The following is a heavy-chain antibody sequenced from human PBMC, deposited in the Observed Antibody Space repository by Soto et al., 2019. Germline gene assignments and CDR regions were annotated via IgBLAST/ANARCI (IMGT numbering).Heavy chain of an antibody. CDR3: ARQGFGPLHGLVDV. D-gene: IGHD3-10*01. V-gene: IGHV4-59*08. CDR2: VHHSWGS. Sequence: QVQLQESGPGLVKPSETLSLSCTVSGGSISSYYWRWFRQSPGKRMEWIGYVHHSWGSSYNPSLQIRVAISLDTSKSQFSLKVTSVTATDTAVYYCARQGFGPLHGLVDVWGQGTTVTVSS. CDR1: GGSISSYY. J-gene: IGHJ6*02.